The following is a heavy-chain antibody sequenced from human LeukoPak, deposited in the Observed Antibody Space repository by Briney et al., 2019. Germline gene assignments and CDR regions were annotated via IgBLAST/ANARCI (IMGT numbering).Heavy chain of an antibody. CDR1: GFTFSSYA. J-gene: IGHJ6*04. D-gene: IGHD3-10*01. CDR2: IRGTGSST. Sequence: GGSLRLSCGASGFTFSSYAMAWVRQAPGKGLEWVSAIRGTGSSTYYADSVKGRFTISRDNAKNSLYLQMNSLRAEDTAVYYCARTYGSGSYPKYYYYYYGMDVWGKGTTVTVSS. V-gene: IGHV3-23*01. CDR3: ARTYGSGSYPKYYYYYYGMDV.